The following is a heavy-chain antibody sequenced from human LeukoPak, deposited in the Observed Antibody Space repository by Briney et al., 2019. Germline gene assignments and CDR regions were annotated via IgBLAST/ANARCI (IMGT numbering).Heavy chain of an antibody. D-gene: IGHD3-10*01. J-gene: IGHJ5*02. CDR2: IYYSGST. Sequence: PSETLSLTCTVSGGSISSYYWSWIRQPPGKGLEWIGYIYYSGSTNYNPSLKSRVTISVDTSKNQFSLKLSSVTAADTAVYYCARKLLWFGEGGWFDPWGQGILVTVSS. V-gene: IGHV4-59*01. CDR1: GGSISSYY. CDR3: ARKLLWFGEGGWFDP.